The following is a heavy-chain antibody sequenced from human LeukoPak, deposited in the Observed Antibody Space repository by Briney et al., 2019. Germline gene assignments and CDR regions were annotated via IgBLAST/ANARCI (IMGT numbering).Heavy chain of an antibody. V-gene: IGHV3-23*01. CDR1: GFTFSAYA. CDR2: IRGGGGSA. Sequence: GGSLRLSCTASGFTFSAYAMLWVRQAPGKGPEWVSAIRGGGGSAFYADSVKGRFTISRDNSKYTLFLQMNSLRAEDTAVYYCARDPNGDYIGAFDMWGPGTMVTVSS. J-gene: IGHJ3*02. D-gene: IGHD4-17*01. CDR3: ARDPNGDYIGAFDM.